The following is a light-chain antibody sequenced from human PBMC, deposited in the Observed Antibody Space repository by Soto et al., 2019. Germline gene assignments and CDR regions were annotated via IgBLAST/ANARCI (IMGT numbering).Light chain of an antibody. V-gene: IGKV1-5*01. CDR3: QQYNTYPWT. CDR1: QSISGY. Sequence: DIQMTQSPSTLSASVGDRVTITCRSSQSISGYLAWYQQKPGKAPKLLIYDASSLESGVPSRFSGSASGTEFTHTISSLQPDDFATYYCQQYNTYPWTFGQGTKVEIK. J-gene: IGKJ1*01. CDR2: DAS.